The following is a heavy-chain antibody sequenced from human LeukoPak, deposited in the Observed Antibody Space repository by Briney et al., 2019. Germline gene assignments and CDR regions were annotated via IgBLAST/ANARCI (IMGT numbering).Heavy chain of an antibody. J-gene: IGHJ4*02. D-gene: IGHD1-7*01. CDR2: INAGNGNT. V-gene: IGHV1-3*01. CDR3: ASSREGRVDSETRLVDY. Sequence: ASVKVSCKASGYTFTSYAVHWVRQAPGQRLEWMGWINAGNGNTKYSQNFQGRVTITRDTSASTAYMELRSLRSEDTAVYYCASSREGRVDSETRLVDYWGQGTLVTVSS. CDR1: GYTFTSYA.